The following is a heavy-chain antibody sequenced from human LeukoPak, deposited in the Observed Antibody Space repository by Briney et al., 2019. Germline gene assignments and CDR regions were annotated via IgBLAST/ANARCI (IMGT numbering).Heavy chain of an antibody. Sequence: RGSLRLSRVASGFTFSSYSMNWVRQAPGKGLEWVSYISSSSTTMDYADSVKGRFTISRDNAKNSLYLQMNSLRDEDTAVYYCARGYSGSSYYYYGMDVWGQGTTVTVSS. V-gene: IGHV3-48*02. J-gene: IGHJ6*02. CDR3: ARGYSGSSYYYYGMDV. D-gene: IGHD1-26*01. CDR1: GFTFSSYS. CDR2: ISSSSTTM.